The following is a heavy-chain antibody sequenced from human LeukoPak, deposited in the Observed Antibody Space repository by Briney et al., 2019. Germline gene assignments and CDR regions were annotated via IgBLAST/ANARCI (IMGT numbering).Heavy chain of an antibody. J-gene: IGHJ4*02. D-gene: IGHD6-6*01. CDR3: ARESAALIDY. V-gene: IGHV4-31*03. Sequence: PSETLSLTCTVSGGSISSGGYYWSWIRQHPGKGLEWIGYIYYSGSTYYNPSLKSRVTISVDTSKNQFSLKLSSVTAADTAVYHCARESAALIDYWGQGTLVTVSS. CDR2: IYYSGST. CDR1: GGSISSGGYY.